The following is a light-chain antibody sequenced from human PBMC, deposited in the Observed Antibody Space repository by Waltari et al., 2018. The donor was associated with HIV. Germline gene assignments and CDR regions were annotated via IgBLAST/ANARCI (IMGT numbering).Light chain of an antibody. CDR3: QQSYSTPPYT. CDR2: LAS. Sequence: DIQITQSPSSLSASVGDRVTITCRASQSISSYLNWYQQKPGKAPKVLIYLASNLQSGVPSRFSGSGSGTDFTLTISSLQPEDFATYYCQQSYSTPPYTFGQGTKLEIK. J-gene: IGKJ2*01. V-gene: IGKV1-39*01. CDR1: QSISSY.